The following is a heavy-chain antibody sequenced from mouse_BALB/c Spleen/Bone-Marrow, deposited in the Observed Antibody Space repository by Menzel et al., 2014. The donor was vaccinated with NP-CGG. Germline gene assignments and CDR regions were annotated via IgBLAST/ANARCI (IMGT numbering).Heavy chain of an antibody. CDR1: GYAFTNYW. CDR2: INPGSGGT. Sequence: VMLVESGAELVRPGTSVKVSCKASGYAFTNYWIEWVKQRPGQGLEWIGVINPGSGGTNYNEKFKGKATLTADKSSSTAYMQLSSLTSDDSAVYSCARGGDYGFIDFWSQGTSVTISS. D-gene: IGHD1-2*01. J-gene: IGHJ4*01. CDR3: ARGGDYGFIDF. V-gene: IGHV1-54*01.